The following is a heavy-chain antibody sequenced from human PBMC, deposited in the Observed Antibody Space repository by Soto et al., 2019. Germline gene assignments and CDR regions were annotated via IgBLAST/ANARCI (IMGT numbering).Heavy chain of an antibody. Sequence: PAGSLSLTCTASGFTFSMYAMTWVRQAPGKGLEWVSGISGSGGTTYYADSVKGRFTISRDSSKNTLYLPMNSLRAEDTAVYYCAENFDYWGQGTLVTVSS. V-gene: IGHV3-23*01. CDR2: ISGSGGTT. J-gene: IGHJ4*02. CDR3: AENFDY. CDR1: GFTFSMYA.